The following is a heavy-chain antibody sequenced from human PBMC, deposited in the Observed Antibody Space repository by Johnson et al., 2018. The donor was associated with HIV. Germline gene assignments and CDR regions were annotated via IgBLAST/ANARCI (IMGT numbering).Heavy chain of an antibody. V-gene: IGHV3-11*04. CDR1: GFTFSDYF. D-gene: IGHD6-19*01. CDR3: ARFYSSGWSDAFDI. Sequence: QVQLVESGGGVVQPGRSLRLSCAASGFTFSDYFMSWIRQAPGKGLQWVSYISGSVSTIYYADSVKGRFTISRDNAKNSLYLQMNSLRAEDTAVYYCARFYSSGWSDAFDIWGQGTMVTVSS. CDR2: ISGSVSTI. J-gene: IGHJ3*02.